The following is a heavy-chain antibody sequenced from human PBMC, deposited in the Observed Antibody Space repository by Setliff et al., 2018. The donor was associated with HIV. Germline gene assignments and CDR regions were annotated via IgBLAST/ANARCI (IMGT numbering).Heavy chain of an antibody. V-gene: IGHV1-2*02. D-gene: IGHD3-22*01. J-gene: IGHJ3*01. CDR2: INPHSGGT. Sequence: ASVKVSCKASGYTFTGYYIYWVRQAPGQGLEWMGWINPHSGGTNYSQKFQGRVTMTRDTSISTASMELSRLRSDDTAVYYCARGAYYYDTSGYPRDPFDLWGQGTMVTVSS. CDR3: ARGAYYYDTSGYPRDPFDL. CDR1: GYTFTGYY.